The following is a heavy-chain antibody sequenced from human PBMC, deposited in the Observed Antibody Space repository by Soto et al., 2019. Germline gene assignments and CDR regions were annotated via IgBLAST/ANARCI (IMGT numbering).Heavy chain of an antibody. CDR2: IYSGGST. D-gene: IGHD3-10*01. CDR3: ARDQPYYYGSGSQDPHY. J-gene: IGHJ4*02. Sequence: GGSLRLSCAASGFTVSSNYMSWVRQAPGKGLEWVSVIYSGGSTYYADSVKGRFTISRDNSKNKLYLQINSLRAEDTAVYYCARDQPYYYGSGSQDPHYWGQGTLVTVSS. CDR1: GFTVSSNY. V-gene: IGHV3-66*01.